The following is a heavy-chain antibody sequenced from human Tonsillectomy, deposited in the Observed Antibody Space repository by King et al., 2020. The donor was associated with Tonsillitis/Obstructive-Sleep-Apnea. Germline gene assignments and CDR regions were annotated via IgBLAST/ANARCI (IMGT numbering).Heavy chain of an antibody. D-gene: IGHD2-2*01. J-gene: IGHJ2*01. Sequence: VQLVESGGGLMQPGGSLRLSCAASGFTVSNNYMSWVRQAPGKGLEWVSVIYSGDSTYYADSVMGRFTISRDNSKNTVSLQLNSLRAEDKAVYYCARAPVVPASWYFDLWGRGTLVTVSS. CDR2: IYSGDST. CDR1: GFTVSNNY. CDR3: ARAPVVPASWYFDL. V-gene: IGHV3-53*01.